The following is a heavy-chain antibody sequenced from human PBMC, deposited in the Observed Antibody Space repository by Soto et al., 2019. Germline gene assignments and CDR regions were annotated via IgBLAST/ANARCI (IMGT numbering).Heavy chain of an antibody. Sequence: DAELVESGGGLVQPGGSLRLSCVAAGFSISDHFMDWVRQAPGKGLEWIGRSRNKDKTYTTKYAASVRGRSTISRDDGQNSVFLQMNSLKTEDTAVDACVRDRVGRIGYDVWGQGTLVTVAS. D-gene: IGHD1-26*01. CDR3: VRDRVGRIGYDV. CDR1: GFSISDHF. J-gene: IGHJ4*02. CDR2: SRNKDKTYTT. V-gene: IGHV3-72*01.